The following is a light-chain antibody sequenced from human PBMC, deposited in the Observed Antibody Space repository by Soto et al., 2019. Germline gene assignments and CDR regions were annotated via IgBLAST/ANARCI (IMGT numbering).Light chain of an antibody. V-gene: IGLV2-8*01. CDR1: SSDVGGYNY. CDR2: EVS. J-gene: IGLJ2*01. CDR3: SSYAGANSVV. Sequence: QSALTQPPSASGSPGQSVTISCTGMSSDVGGYNYVSWYQQHPGKAPKLMIYEVSKRPSGVPDRFSGSKSGNTASLTVSGLQAVDEADYYCSSYAGANSVVFGGGTKVTVL.